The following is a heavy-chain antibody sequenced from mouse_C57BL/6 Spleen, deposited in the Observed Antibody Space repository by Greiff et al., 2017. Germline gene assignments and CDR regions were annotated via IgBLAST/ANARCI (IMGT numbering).Heavy chain of an antibody. CDR2: IDPSDSYT. J-gene: IGHJ1*03. V-gene: IGHV1-50*01. CDR3: ARGIGGYFDV. CDR1: GYTFTSYW. D-gene: IGHD2-14*01. Sequence: VQLQQPGAELVKPGASVKLSCKASGYTFTSYWMQWVKQRPGQGLEWIGEIDPSDSYTNYNQKFKGKATLTVDTSSSTAYMQLSSLTSEDSAGYYCARGIGGYFDVWGTGTTVTVSS.